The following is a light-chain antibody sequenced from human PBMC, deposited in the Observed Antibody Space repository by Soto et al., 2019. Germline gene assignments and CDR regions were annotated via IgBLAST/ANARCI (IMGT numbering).Light chain of an antibody. CDR1: SSNIGAGYD. J-gene: IGLJ2*01. V-gene: IGLV1-40*01. Sequence: QSVLTQPPSVSGAPGQRVTISCTGSSSNIGAGYDVHWYQQLPGTAPKLLIYGNSNRPSGVPDRFSGSKSGTSASLAITGLQAEDEADYYSQSYDSSLRGGVFGGGTKVTVL. CDR2: GNS. CDR3: QSYDSSLRGGV.